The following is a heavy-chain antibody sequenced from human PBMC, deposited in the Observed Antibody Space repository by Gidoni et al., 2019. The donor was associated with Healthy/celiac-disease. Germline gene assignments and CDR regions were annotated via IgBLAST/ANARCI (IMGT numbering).Heavy chain of an antibody. CDR2: INSDGSST. CDR1: GFTFSSYW. V-gene: IGHV3-74*01. Sequence: EVQLVESGGGLVQPGGYLRLSCAASGFTFSSYWMHWVRQAPGKGLVWVSRINSDGSSTSYADSVKGRFTISRDNAKNTLYLQMNSLRAEDTAVYYCARVGYYYYGMDVWGQGTTVTVSS. J-gene: IGHJ6*02. CDR3: ARVGYYYYGMDV.